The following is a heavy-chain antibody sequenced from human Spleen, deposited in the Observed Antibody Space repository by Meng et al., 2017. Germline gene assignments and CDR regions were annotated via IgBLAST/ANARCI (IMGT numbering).Heavy chain of an antibody. J-gene: IGHJ4*02. V-gene: IGHV1-2*06. CDR3: ASIAVAVPFDY. Sequence: QVRPGQSGAGVKKPGASVKFSCKASGYTFTGYYMHWVQQAPGQGLEWMGRINPNSGGTNYAQKFQGRVTMTRDTSISTAYMELSRLRSDDTAVYYCASIAVAVPFDYWGQGTLVTVSS. D-gene: IGHD6-19*01. CDR2: INPNSGGT. CDR1: GYTFTGYY.